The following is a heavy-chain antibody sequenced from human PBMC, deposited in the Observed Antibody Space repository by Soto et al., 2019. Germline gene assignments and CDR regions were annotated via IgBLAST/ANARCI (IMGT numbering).Heavy chain of an antibody. Sequence: QVQLVQSGAEVKKPGASVKVSCKASGYTFTSYDINWVRQATGQGLEWMGWMNPNSGNTGYAQKCQGRVIMTRNTATTTAYMELSSLRSEDPAVYYGARGLGIGSNWFDPWGQGTLVTVSP. CDR2: MNPNSGNT. V-gene: IGHV1-8*01. CDR3: ARGLGIGSNWFDP. J-gene: IGHJ5*02. D-gene: IGHD2-21*01. CDR1: GYTFTSYD.